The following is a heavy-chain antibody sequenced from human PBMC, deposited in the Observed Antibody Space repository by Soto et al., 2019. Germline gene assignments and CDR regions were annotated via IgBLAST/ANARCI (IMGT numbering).Heavy chain of an antibody. V-gene: IGHV3-30-3*01. CDR1: GFTFSSYV. J-gene: IGHJ4*02. Sequence: QVQLVESGGGVVQPGRSLRLSCAASGFTFSSYVMHWVRQAPGKGLEWVAVISYDGNNQYYADSVKGRFTISRDNSQNTLYLQMDSLRPEDTAVYYCAREADYWGQGTLVTVSS. CDR2: ISYDGNNQ. CDR3: AREADY.